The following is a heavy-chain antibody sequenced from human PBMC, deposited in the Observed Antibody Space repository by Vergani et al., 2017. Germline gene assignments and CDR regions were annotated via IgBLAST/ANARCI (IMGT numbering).Heavy chain of an antibody. V-gene: IGHV3-23*01. CDR3: ARAYYDDSSGKGLGGHYCDY. D-gene: IGHD3-22*01. CDR2: ISGSGGST. CDR1: GFTFSSYA. J-gene: IGHJ4*02. Sequence: EVQLLESGGGLVQPGGSLRLSCAASGFTFSSYAMSWVRQAPGKGLEWVSAISGSGGSTYYADSVKGRFTISRDNSKNTLSLQMNSLRAEDTAVYDCARAYYDDSSGKGLGGHYCDYWGQGTLVTVSS.